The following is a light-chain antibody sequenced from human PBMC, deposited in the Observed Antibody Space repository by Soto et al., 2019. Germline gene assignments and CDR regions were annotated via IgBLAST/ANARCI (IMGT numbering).Light chain of an antibody. CDR1: QTIRRW. CDR2: DAS. Sequence: DIEMTQSPSTLSASVGDRVTITCRASQTIRRWLAWYQQRPGIAPKVLIYDASTLESGVPARFSGSGSETQFSLTISSLQPEDSATYYCQHYNSDPWTFGQGTKVEIK. CDR3: QHYNSDPWT. J-gene: IGKJ1*01. V-gene: IGKV1-5*01.